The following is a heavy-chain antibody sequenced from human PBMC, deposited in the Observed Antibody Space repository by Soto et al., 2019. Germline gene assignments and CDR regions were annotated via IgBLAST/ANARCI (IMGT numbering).Heavy chain of an antibody. CDR3: ARGRDGRGATCYAWGFAP. J-gene: IGHJ5*02. CDR2: IYYSGNT. Sequence: QVQLQESGPGLVKPSETLSLSCTVSGGSISSYYWSWIRQTPGKGLEWIGHIYYSGNTNYNPSLKNHDATKHDTSNNPASPTQTSVSSSDTAVYYGARGRDGRGATCYAWGFAPRGQGTLVTVSA. V-gene: IGHV4-59*12. CDR1: GGSISSYY. D-gene: IGHD2-15*01.